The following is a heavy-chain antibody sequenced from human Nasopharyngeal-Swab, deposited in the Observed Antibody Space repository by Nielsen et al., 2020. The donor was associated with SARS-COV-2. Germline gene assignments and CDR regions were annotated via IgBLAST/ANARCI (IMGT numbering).Heavy chain of an antibody. Sequence: WIRQPPGKGLEWLGYIYYSGSTDYNPSLKSRVTISVDTSKNQFSLKLSSVTAADTAVYYCARAHIVVVPAHNWFDPWGQGTLVTVSS. V-gene: IGHV4-59*01. D-gene: IGHD2-2*01. CDR3: ARAHIVVVPAHNWFDP. J-gene: IGHJ5*02. CDR2: IYYSGST.